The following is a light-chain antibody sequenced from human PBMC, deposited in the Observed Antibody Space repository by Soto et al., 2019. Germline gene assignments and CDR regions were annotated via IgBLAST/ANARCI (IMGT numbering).Light chain of an antibody. CDR3: QQYNKCSLK. J-gene: IGKJ1*01. V-gene: IGKV1-5*03. Sequence: DIEMTQSPSTLSVSVGDRVTITCRASQSIYTWLAWYQQKPGKAPKPLIYRASSLESVVPARFSGSGSGTDFTLTISSLQTDDFATYYCQQYNKCSLKFGQGTKVEIK. CDR1: QSIYTW. CDR2: RAS.